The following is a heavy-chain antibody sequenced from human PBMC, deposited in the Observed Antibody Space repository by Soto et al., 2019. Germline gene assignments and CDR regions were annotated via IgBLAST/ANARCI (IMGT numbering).Heavy chain of an antibody. CDR3: SRGTYYPQSSGLHADY. CDR2: ISSDGHHQ. Sequence: LRLSCATSGFTFNDYAMYWVRQAPGQGLEWVAMISSDGHHQFYVDNLRGRFTVSRDNSKNTLFLQMNSLRPEDTAVYYCSRGTYYPQSSGLHADYWGPGTVVTVSS. D-gene: IGHD3-22*01. CDR1: GFTFNDYA. V-gene: IGHV3-30*03. J-gene: IGHJ4*02.